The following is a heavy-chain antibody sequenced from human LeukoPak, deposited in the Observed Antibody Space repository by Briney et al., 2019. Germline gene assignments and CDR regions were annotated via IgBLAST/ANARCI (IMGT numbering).Heavy chain of an antibody. D-gene: IGHD2-2*01. CDR3: ASYCSSTSCTQLGY. CDR2: IYYSGST. J-gene: IGHJ4*02. Sequence: SETLSLTCTVSGGSISSGSYYWKWIRQPPGKGLEWIGSIYYSGSTYYNPSLKSRVTISVDTSKNQFSLKLSSVTAADTAVYYCASYCSSTSCTQLGYWGQGTLVTVSS. CDR1: GGSISSGSYY. V-gene: IGHV4-39*01.